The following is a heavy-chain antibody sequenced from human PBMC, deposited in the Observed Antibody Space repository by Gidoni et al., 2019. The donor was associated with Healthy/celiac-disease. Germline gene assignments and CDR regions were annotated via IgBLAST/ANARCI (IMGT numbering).Heavy chain of an antibody. CDR1: GFTFSSYG. CDR2: ISYDGSNK. J-gene: IGHJ2*01. D-gene: IGHD6-19*01. V-gene: IGHV3-30*03. CDR3: ARGKRLGPFEGWYFDL. Sequence: QVQLVESGRGVVQPGRSLRLSCAASGFTFSSYGMHWVRQAPGKGLEWGAVISYDGSNKYYADSVKGRFTISRDNSKNTLYLQMNSLRAEDTAVYYCARGKRLGPFEGWYFDLWGRGTLVTVSS.